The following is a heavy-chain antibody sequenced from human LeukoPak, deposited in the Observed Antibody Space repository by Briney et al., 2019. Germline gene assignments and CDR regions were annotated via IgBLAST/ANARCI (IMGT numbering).Heavy chain of an antibody. Sequence: SETLSLTCTVSGGSISSSSYYWGWIRQPPGKGLEWIGSIYYSGSTYYNPSLESRVTISVDTSKNQFSLKLSSVTAADTAVYYCARVGWELPKAYFDYWGQGTLVTVSS. D-gene: IGHD1-26*01. CDR3: ARVGWELPKAYFDY. V-gene: IGHV4-39*07. CDR2: IYYSGST. J-gene: IGHJ4*02. CDR1: GGSISSSSYY.